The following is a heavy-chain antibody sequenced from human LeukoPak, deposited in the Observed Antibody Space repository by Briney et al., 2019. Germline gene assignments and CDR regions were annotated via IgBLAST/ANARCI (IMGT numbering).Heavy chain of an antibody. V-gene: IGHV1-46*01. J-gene: IGHJ2*01. D-gene: IGHD3-10*01. CDR2: INPITGST. CDR3: ARDTIWGRGSYLDV. CDR1: GYTLTSHS. Sequence: ASVTVSCKASGYTLTSHSIHWVRQAPGEGLEWMGIINPITGSTNYAQKFQGTVTMTRDTSTSTVYMDLRSLRSEDTAVYYCARDTIWGRGSYLDVWGRGTLVTVSS.